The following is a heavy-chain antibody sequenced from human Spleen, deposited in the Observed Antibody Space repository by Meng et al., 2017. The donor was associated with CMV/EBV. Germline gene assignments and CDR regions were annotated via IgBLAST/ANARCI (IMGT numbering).Heavy chain of an antibody. CDR3: ASPNYYDTSGYYY. Sequence: SETLSLTCSVSGDSINSDNYYWSWIRQPPGKGLEWIGYIFYSGTTNYNPSLKSRVTISVDTSKNQFSLKLRSVTAADTAVYYCASPNYYDTSGYYYWGQGTLVTVSS. D-gene: IGHD3-22*01. CDR1: GDSINSDNYY. V-gene: IGHV4-30-4*08. J-gene: IGHJ4*02. CDR2: IFYSGTT.